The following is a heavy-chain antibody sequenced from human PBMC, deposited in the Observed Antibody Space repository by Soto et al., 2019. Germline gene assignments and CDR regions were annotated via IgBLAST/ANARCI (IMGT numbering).Heavy chain of an antibody. V-gene: IGHV4-59*11. CDR3: AREAFRSGSYDYFDY. CDR2: IHYTGST. CDR1: SGSISGHY. D-gene: IGHD1-26*01. J-gene: IGHJ4*02. Sequence: QVQLQESGPGLVKPSETLSLTCTVSSGSISGHYWSWIRQPPGEGLEWIGYIHYTGSTNYNPSLKSRATISIDTSKSQFSLRLRSVTAADTAVYFCAREAFRSGSYDYFDYWGQGTLVTVSS.